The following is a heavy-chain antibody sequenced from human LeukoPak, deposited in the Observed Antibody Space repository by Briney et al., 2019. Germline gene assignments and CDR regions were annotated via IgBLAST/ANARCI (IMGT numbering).Heavy chain of an antibody. Sequence: GGSLRLSCAASGFTFSSYVMSWVRQAPGKGLEWVSSIVGSGGSTYYAASVKGRFAISRDNSKNTLYLQMHSLRAEDTALYYCASLMARGVIWIDYWGQGTLVTVSS. CDR1: GFTFSSYV. J-gene: IGHJ4*02. CDR3: ASLMARGVIWIDY. D-gene: IGHD3-10*01. CDR2: IVGSGGST. V-gene: IGHV3-23*01.